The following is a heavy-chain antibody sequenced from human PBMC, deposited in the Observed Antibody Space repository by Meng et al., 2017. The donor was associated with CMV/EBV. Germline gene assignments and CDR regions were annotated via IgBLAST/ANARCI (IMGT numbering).Heavy chain of an antibody. CDR1: GFTFGDYA. J-gene: IGHJ6*02. D-gene: IGHD1-20*01. V-gene: IGHV3-49*04. CDR3: SRAGDNWTEEPYYYYYYGMDV. CDR2: IRSKAYGGTA. Sequence: GGSLRLSCTASGFTFGDYAMSWVRQVPGKGLEWVGFIRSKAYGGTAEYAASVKGRFTISRDDSKSIAYLQMNSLKTEDTAVYYCSRAGDNWTEEPYYYYYYGMDVWGQGTTVTVSS.